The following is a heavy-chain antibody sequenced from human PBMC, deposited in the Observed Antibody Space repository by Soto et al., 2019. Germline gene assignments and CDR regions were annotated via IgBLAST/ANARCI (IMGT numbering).Heavy chain of an antibody. V-gene: IGHV3-9*01. Sequence: SLRLSCAASGFTFDDYAMHWVRQAPGKGLEWVSGISWNSGSIGYADSVKGRFTISRDNAKNSLYLQMNSLRAEDTALYYCAKVAAADYYYYGMDVWGQGTTVTVSS. CDR1: GFTFDDYA. J-gene: IGHJ6*02. CDR2: ISWNSGSI. CDR3: AKVAAADYYYYGMDV. D-gene: IGHD2-2*01.